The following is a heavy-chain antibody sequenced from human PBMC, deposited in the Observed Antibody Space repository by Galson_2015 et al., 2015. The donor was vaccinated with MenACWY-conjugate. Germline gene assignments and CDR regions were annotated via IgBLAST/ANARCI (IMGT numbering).Heavy chain of an antibody. CDR1: GFTFSKYA. V-gene: IGHV3-33*01. CDR3: FAINSGTDF. CDR2: IWFDGSQT. Sequence: SLRLSCAASGFTFSKYATHWVRQAPGKGLEWVAIIWFDGSQTYYADSVRGRFTISRDNSKNTAYLQMHSLRVEDTAMYHCFAINSGTDFWGQGTLVTVSS. D-gene: IGHD1-26*01. J-gene: IGHJ4*02.